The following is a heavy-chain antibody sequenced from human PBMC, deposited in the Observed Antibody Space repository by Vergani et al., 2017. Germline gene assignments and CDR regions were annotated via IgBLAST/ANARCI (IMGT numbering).Heavy chain of an antibody. D-gene: IGHD3-22*01. V-gene: IGHV1-2*02. CDR2: INPNSGGT. J-gene: IGHJ3*02. CDR3: ARESAPDYYDSSDKAFDI. Sequence: QVQLVQSGAEVKKPGASVKVSCKASGYTFTGYYMHWVRQAPGQGLGWLGWINPNSGGTNYAQKFRGRVTMTRDTSISTAYMERSRLRSDDTAVYYCARESAPDYYDSSDKAFDIWGQGTMVTVSS. CDR1: GYTFTGYY.